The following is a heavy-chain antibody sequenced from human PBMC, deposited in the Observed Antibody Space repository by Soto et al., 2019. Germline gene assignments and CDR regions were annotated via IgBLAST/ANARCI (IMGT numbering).Heavy chain of an antibody. D-gene: IGHD2-2*02. CDR2: IWYDGSNK. CDR3: ARDPGGRPAAIGWFDP. CDR1: GFTFSSYG. Sequence: HPGGSLRLSCAASGFTFSSYGMHWVRQAPGKGLEWVAVIWYDGSNKYYADSVKGRFTISRDNSKNTLYLQMNSLRAEDTAVYYCARDPGGRPAAIGWFDPWGQGTLVTVSS. V-gene: IGHV3-33*01. J-gene: IGHJ5*02.